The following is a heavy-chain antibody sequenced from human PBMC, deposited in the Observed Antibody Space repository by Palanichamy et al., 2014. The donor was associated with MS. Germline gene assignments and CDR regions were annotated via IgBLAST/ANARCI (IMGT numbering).Heavy chain of an antibody. J-gene: IGHJ4*02. V-gene: IGHV3-48*03. CDR3: ARKGVESSFDY. CDR1: IHFSDYE. Sequence: EVQLVEVWGRAWYSLEGPETLLCSLWIHFSDYEMSWVRQAPGKGLEWVSYIGSSGSTIYYADSVKGRFTISRDNAKNSLYLQMNSLRAEDTAVYYCARKGVESSFDYWGQGTLVTVSS. CDR2: IGSSGSTI. D-gene: IGHD3-3*01.